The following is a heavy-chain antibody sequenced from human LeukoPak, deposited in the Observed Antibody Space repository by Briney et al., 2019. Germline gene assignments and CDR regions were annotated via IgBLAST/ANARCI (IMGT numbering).Heavy chain of an antibody. CDR1: GGSISTSSHY. D-gene: IGHD5-24*01. CDR3: ARARRDGYNFDY. V-gene: IGHV4-31*03. CDR2: IYYSGST. Sequence: SETLSLTCTVSGGSISTSSHYWGWIHQHPGKGLEWIGYIYYSGSTYYNPSLKSRVTISVDTSKNQFSLKLSSVTAADTAVYYCARARRDGYNFDYWGQGTLVTVSS. J-gene: IGHJ4*02.